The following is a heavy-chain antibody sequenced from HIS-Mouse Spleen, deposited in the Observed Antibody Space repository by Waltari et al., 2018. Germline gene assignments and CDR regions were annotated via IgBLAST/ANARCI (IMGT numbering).Heavy chain of an antibody. CDR2: ISYDGSNK. CDR3: AKDTSGSYSDY. J-gene: IGHJ4*02. D-gene: IGHD1-26*01. Sequence: QVQLVESGGGVVQPGRSLRLSWSASGFTFRSYGMHWVRQAPGKGLEWVAVISYDGSNKYYADSVKGRFTISRDNSKNTLYLQMNSLRAEDTAVYYCAKDTSGSYSDYWGQGTLVTVSS. V-gene: IGHV3-30*18. CDR1: GFTFRSYG.